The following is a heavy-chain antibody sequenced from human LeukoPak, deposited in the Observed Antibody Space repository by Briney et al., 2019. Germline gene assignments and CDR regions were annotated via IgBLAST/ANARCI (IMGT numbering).Heavy chain of an antibody. CDR2: IYSGGST. V-gene: IGHV3-53*01. J-gene: IGHJ5*02. CDR1: GFTVSSNY. D-gene: IGHD2-2*01. Sequence: GGSLRLSCAASGFTVSSNYMSWVRQAPGKGLEWVSVIYSGGSTYYADSVKGRFTISRDNSKNTLYLQMNSLRAEDTAVYYCARDRGVVVPAAPSGWFDPWGQGTLVTVSS. CDR3: ARDRGVVVPAAPSGWFDP.